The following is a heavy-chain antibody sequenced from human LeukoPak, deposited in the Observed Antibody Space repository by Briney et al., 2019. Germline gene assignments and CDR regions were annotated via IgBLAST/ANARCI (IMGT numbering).Heavy chain of an antibody. CDR3: ARSAVAGRGVGY. D-gene: IGHD6-19*01. CDR1: GFTFSSYA. CDR2: INHSGST. V-gene: IGHV4-34*01. J-gene: IGHJ4*02. Sequence: LRLSCAASGFTFSSYAMSWIRQPPGKGLEWIGEINHSGSTNYNPSLKSRVTISVDTSKNQFSLKLSSVTAADTTVYYCARSAVAGRGVGYWGQGTLVTVSS.